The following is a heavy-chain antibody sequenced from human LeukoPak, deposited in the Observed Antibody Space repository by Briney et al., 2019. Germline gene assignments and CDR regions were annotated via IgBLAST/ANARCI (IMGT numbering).Heavy chain of an antibody. CDR1: GGSLSGYY. CDR3: ARGGRFSDWSRAYYFDL. Sequence: SETLSLTCGVVGGSLSGYYWTWIRQPPGKGLEWIGEINHIGSTIYNPSLASRVSMSVDTSKSQFSLNVSSVTAADTAVYYCARGGRFSDWSRAYYFDLWGLGTPVTVSS. V-gene: IGHV4-34*01. J-gene: IGHJ4*02. CDR2: INHIGST. D-gene: IGHD3-9*01.